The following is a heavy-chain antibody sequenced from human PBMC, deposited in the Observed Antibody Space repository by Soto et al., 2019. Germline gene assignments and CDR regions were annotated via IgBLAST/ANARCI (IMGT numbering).Heavy chain of an antibody. CDR1: GFTFSSFA. CDR2: ISGSGDGT. V-gene: IGHV3-23*01. Sequence: GGSLRLSCAASGFTFSSFALSWVRQAPGKGLEWVSAISGSGDGTDYADSVKGRFTISRDNSKNTLYLQMNSLRAEDTAVYYCAGPGYSSQDYWGQGAMVTVYS. J-gene: IGHJ4*02. D-gene: IGHD5-18*01. CDR3: AGPGYSSQDY.